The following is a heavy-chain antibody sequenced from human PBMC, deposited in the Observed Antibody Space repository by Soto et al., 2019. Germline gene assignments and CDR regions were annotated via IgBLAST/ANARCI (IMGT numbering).Heavy chain of an antibody. V-gene: IGHV3-43*01. D-gene: IGHD1-1*01. CDR3: AKDSLGQTGTTFYYYYYYGMDV. Sequence: GGSRLSCAASGFTFDDYTMHWVRQAPGKGLEWVSLISWDGGSTYYADSVKGRFTISRDNSKNSLYLQMNSLRTEDTALYYCAKDSLGQTGTTFYYYYYYGMDVWGQGTTVTVSS. J-gene: IGHJ6*02. CDR2: ISWDGGST. CDR1: GFTFDDYT.